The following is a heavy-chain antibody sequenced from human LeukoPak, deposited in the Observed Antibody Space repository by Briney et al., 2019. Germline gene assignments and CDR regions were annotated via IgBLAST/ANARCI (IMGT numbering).Heavy chain of an antibody. CDR3: AKAPVTSCRGAFCYPLDS. D-gene: IGHD2-15*01. J-gene: IGHJ4*02. Sequence: GGSLRLSCAASGFTFSSYGMSWVRQAPGKGLEWVSAISSSDDGTYHAGSVRGRFTISRDSSKNTLYLQMNNLRTEDAAIYYCAKAPVTSCRGAFCYPLDSWGQGTLVTVSS. CDR1: GFTFSSYG. CDR2: ISSSDDGT. V-gene: IGHV3-23*01.